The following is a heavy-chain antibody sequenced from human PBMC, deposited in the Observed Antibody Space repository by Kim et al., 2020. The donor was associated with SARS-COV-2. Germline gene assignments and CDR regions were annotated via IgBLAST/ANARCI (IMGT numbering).Heavy chain of an antibody. D-gene: IGHD2-21*02. CDR2: IKTIPDGGTT. CDR1: GFTFSNAG. V-gene: IGHV3-15*01. J-gene: IGHJ1*01. Sequence: GGSLRLSCAASGFTFSNAGMSWVRQAPGRGLEWVGRIKTIPDGGTTDYAAPVKGRFSISRDDSKNTLYLQMNSLKAEDTAVYYCTTPRASYCGGDCLIFHWGQGTLVTVSS. CDR3: TTPRASYCGGDCLIFH.